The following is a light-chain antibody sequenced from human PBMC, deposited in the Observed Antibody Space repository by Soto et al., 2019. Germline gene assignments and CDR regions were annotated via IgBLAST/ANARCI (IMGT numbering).Light chain of an antibody. CDR2: AAS. CDR3: QQYGTSPFT. Sequence: EIVLTQSPCTLSLSPGERATLSCRASQSVTTSYLAWYQRKPGQAPRLLISAASSRATGIPDRFSGSGSGTDFTLTISRLEPEDFAVYYCQQYGTSPFTFGPGTNVHIK. CDR1: QSVTTSY. J-gene: IGKJ3*01. V-gene: IGKV3-20*01.